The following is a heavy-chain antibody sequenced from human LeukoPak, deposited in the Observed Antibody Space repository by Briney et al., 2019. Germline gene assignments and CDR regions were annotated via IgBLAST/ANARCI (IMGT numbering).Heavy chain of an antibody. CDR3: AGWNYVTGAFDI. Sequence: SETLSLTCTVSGGSISRGGYYWSWIRQPSGKGLEWIGYIYHSGITFYNPSLKSRVTISVDRSKNQFSLKLRSVTAADTAVYYCAGWNYVTGAFDIWGQGTMVTVSS. D-gene: IGHD1-7*01. CDR1: GGSISRGGYY. J-gene: IGHJ3*02. CDR2: IYHSGIT. V-gene: IGHV4-30-2*01.